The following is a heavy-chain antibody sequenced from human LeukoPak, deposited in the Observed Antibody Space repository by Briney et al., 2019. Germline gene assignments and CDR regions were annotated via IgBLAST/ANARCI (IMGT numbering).Heavy chain of an antibody. CDR2: ISAYNGNT. CDR3: ARDELGSGWYYGAFDI. Sequence: ASVKVSCKASGYTFTSYGISWVRQAPGQGLEWMGWISAYNGNTNYAQKLQGRVTMTTDTSTSTAYMELRSLRSDDTAVYYCARDELGSGWYYGAFDIWGQGTMVTVSS. J-gene: IGHJ3*02. D-gene: IGHD6-19*01. CDR1: GYTFTSYG. V-gene: IGHV1-18*01.